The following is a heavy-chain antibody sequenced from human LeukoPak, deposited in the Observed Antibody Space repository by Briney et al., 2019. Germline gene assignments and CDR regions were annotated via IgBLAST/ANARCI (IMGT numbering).Heavy chain of an antibody. V-gene: IGHV4-39*01. Sequence: PSETLSLTCTVSGGSISSSSYYWGWIRQPPGKGLEWIGSIYYSGSTYYNPSLKSRVTISVDTSKNQFSLKLSSVTAADTAVYYCARPRGYSYGSSLDYWGQGTLVTVSS. J-gene: IGHJ4*02. CDR3: ARPRGYSYGSSLDY. CDR1: GGSISSSSYY. D-gene: IGHD5-18*01. CDR2: IYYSGST.